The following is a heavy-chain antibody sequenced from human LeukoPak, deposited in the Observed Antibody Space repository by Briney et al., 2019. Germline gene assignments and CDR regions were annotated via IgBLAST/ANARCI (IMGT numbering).Heavy chain of an antibody. CDR3: ARPLLPTTYYYDDSSGSGDAFDL. CDR1: GYTFTGYY. D-gene: IGHD3-22*01. V-gene: IGHV1-2*06. Sequence: ASVKVSCKASGYTFTGYYMHWVRQAPGQGLEWMGRINPNSGGTNYAQKYQGRVTMTRDTSITTAYMELSRLRSDDTAVYYCARPLLPTTYYYDDSSGSGDAFDLWGQGTMVTVPS. CDR2: INPNSGGT. J-gene: IGHJ3*01.